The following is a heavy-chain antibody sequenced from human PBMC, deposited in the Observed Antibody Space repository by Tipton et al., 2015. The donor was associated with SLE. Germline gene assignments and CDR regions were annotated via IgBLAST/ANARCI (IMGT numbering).Heavy chain of an antibody. V-gene: IGHV3-30*02. Sequence: SLRLSCAASGFTFSSYGMHWVRQAPGKGLEWVAFIRFDGSNKYYADSVKGRFTISRDNSKNTLYLQMNSLRAEDTAVYYCANIIAVAGPFGYWGQGTLVSVHS. CDR3: ANIIAVAGPFGY. CDR1: GFTFSSYG. J-gene: IGHJ4*02. CDR2: IRFDGSNK. D-gene: IGHD6-19*01.